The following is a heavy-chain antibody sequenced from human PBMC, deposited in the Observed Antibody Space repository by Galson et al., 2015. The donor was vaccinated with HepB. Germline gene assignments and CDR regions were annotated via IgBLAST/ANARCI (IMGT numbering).Heavy chain of an antibody. D-gene: IGHD3-16*01. Sequence: SLRLSCAASGFTFSTFAMSWVRQAPGKGLEWVSVIYRDGSTSYADSVKGRFTISRDNSKNTLFLQMNSLRADDTAVYYCARGGGGPSFDCWGQGTLVTVSS. V-gene: IGHV3-66*01. CDR3: ARGGGGPSFDC. CDR2: IYRDGST. J-gene: IGHJ4*02. CDR1: GFTFSTFA.